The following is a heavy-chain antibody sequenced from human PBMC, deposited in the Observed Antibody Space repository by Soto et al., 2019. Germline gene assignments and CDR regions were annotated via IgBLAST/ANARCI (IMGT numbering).Heavy chain of an antibody. Sequence: SETLSLTCAVYGGSVNGYYWNWIRQPPGKGLEWIGEINHTGGTHYNPSLKSRVTIARDRSKNTLYLHMISLRAEDTAVYYCAKEYCGADCALDFWGQGALVTVSS. D-gene: IGHD2-21*02. CDR1: GGSVNGYY. CDR2: INHTGGT. CDR3: AKEYCGADCALDF. J-gene: IGHJ4*02. V-gene: IGHV4-34*10.